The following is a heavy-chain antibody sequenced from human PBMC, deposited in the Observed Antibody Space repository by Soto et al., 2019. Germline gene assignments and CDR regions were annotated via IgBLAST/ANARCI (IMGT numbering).Heavy chain of an antibody. CDR1: GYTFTSYG. CDR3: ASEYCGGDCYSAARYGMDV. D-gene: IGHD2-21*02. Sequence: GASVKVSCKASGYTFTSYGISWVRQAPGQGLEWMGWINACNGNTKYAQKFQGRVTITRDTSASTAYMELSSLRSEDTAVYYCASEYCGGDCYSAARYGMDVWGQGTTVTVSS. J-gene: IGHJ6*02. CDR2: INACNGNT. V-gene: IGHV1-18*01.